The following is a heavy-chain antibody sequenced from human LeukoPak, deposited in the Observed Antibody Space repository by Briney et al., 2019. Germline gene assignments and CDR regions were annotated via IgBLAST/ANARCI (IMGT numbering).Heavy chain of an antibody. J-gene: IGHJ4*02. Sequence: SETLSLTCTVSGGSISSYYWSWIRQPPGKGLEWIGSIYYSGSTYYNPSLKSRVTISVDTSKNQFSLKLSSVTAADTAVYYCARLWFGELLEYYFDYWGQGTLVTVSS. CDR3: ARLWFGELLEYYFDY. V-gene: IGHV4-59*05. CDR2: IYYSGST. CDR1: GGSISSYY. D-gene: IGHD3-10*01.